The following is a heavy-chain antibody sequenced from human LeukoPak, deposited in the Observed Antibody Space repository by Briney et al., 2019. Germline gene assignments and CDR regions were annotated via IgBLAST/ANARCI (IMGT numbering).Heavy chain of an antibody. D-gene: IGHD1-26*01. V-gene: IGHV3-9*01. J-gene: IGHJ3*02. CDR1: GFTFDDYA. CDR3: AKVPGGSGSYSDDAFDI. Sequence: PGGSLRLSCAASGFTFDDYAMHWVRQAPGKGLEWVSGISWNSGSIGYADSVKGRFTISRDNAKNSLYLQMNSLRAEDTALYYCAKVPGGSGSYSDDAFDIWGQGTMVTVSS. CDR2: ISWNSGSI.